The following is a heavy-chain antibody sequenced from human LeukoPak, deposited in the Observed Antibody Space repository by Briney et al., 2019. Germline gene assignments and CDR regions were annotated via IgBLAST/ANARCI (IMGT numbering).Heavy chain of an antibody. V-gene: IGHV3-53*01. CDR1: GFSVSSNY. CDR3: ARDRPRAV. Sequence: PGGSLRLSCAASGFSVSSNYMSWVRQAPGKGLEWVSVINGGGGTYYADSVEGRFTISRDNSKNTLYLQMNGLRADDTAVYYCARDRPRAVWGQGTTVTVSS. CDR2: INGGGGT. J-gene: IGHJ6*02.